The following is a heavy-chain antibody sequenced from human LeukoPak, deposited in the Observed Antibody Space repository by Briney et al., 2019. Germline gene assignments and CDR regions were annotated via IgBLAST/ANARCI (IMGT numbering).Heavy chain of an antibody. CDR2: INHSGST. Sequence: SETLSLTCAVYEGSFGVYYWSWIRQPPGKGLEWIGEINHSGSTNYNPSLKSRVTISVDTSKNHFSLKLSSVTAADTAVYYCAGPGAGDLNYWGQGTLVTVSS. CDR3: AGPGAGDLNY. D-gene: IGHD3-10*01. CDR1: EGSFGVYY. J-gene: IGHJ4*02. V-gene: IGHV4-34*01.